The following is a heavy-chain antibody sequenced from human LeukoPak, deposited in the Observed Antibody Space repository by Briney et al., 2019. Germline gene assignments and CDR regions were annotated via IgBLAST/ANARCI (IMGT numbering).Heavy chain of an antibody. CDR3: ARDGGLGHCSSTSCPGDGMDV. D-gene: IGHD2-2*03. CDR2: INHSGST. V-gene: IGHV4-34*01. J-gene: IGHJ6*02. CDR1: GGSFSGYY. Sequence: SETLSLTCAVYGGSFSGYYWSWIRQPPGKGLEWIGEINHSGSTNYNPPLKSRVTISVDKSKNQFSLKLSSVTAADTAVYYCARDGGLGHCSSTSCPGDGMDVWGQGTTVTVSS.